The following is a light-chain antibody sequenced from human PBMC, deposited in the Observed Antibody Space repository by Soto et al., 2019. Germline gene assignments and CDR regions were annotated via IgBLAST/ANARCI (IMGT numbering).Light chain of an antibody. J-gene: IGKJ4*01. CDR3: QQYDDWPLT. Sequence: EIVMTQSPATLSVSPGERATLSCRASQSVSSNLAWYQQKPGQAPRLLIYGASTRATGIPARISSSGSGTEFTLTISSLQSEDFAVYFCQQYDDWPLTFGGGTKVDIK. V-gene: IGKV3-15*01. CDR1: QSVSSN. CDR2: GAS.